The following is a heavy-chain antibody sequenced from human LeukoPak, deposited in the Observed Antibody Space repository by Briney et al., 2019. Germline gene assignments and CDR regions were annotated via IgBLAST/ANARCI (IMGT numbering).Heavy chain of an antibody. J-gene: IGHJ4*02. Sequence: PGGSLRLSCAASGFTFNGYGMSWVRQAPGKGLEWVANIKQDGSEKYYVDSVKGRFTISRDNAKNSLYLQMNSLRAEDTAVYYCARAQIAVAGPLDYWGQGTLVTVSS. CDR2: IKQDGSEK. D-gene: IGHD6-19*01. CDR3: ARAQIAVAGPLDY. V-gene: IGHV3-7*01. CDR1: GFTFNGYG.